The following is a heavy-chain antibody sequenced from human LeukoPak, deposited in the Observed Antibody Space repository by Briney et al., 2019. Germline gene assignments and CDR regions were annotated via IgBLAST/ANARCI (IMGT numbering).Heavy chain of an antibody. CDR2: ISAYNGIT. CDR3: ARDPPRIVVVVAATNYYGMDV. V-gene: IGHV1-18*01. D-gene: IGHD2-15*01. J-gene: IGHJ6*02. CDR1: GYTFTSYG. Sequence: ASVKVSCKASGYTFTSYGISWVRQAPGQGLEWMGWISAYNGITNYAQKLQGRVTMTTDTSTSTAYMELRSLRSDDTAVYYCARDPPRIVVVVAATNYYGMDVWGQGTTVTVSS.